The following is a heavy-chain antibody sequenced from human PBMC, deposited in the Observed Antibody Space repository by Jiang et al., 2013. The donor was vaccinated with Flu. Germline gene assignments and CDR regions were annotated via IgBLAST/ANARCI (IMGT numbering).Heavy chain of an antibody. CDR3: ARHLAVPGTLFDY. CDR2: IYYSGST. D-gene: IGHD6-19*01. CDR1: GGSVSSGSYY. Sequence: GSGLVKPSETLSLTCTVSGGSVSSGSYYWSWIRQPPGKGLEWIGYIYYSGSTNYNPSLKSRVTISVDTSKDQFSLKLSSVTATDTAVYYCARHLAVPGTLFDYWGQGTLVTVSS. J-gene: IGHJ4*02. V-gene: IGHV4-61*01.